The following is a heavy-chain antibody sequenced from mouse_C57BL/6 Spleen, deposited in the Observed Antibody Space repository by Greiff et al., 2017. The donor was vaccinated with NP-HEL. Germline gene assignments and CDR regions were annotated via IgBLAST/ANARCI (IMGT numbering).Heavy chain of an antibody. D-gene: IGHD1-1*01. Sequence: QVQLQQPGAELVKPGASVKMSCKASGYTFTSYWITWVKQRPGQGLEWIGDIYPGSGSTNYNEKFKSKATLTVDTSSSTAYMQLSSLTSEDSAVYYCARYYRKNYYAMDYWGQGTSVTVSS. V-gene: IGHV1-55*01. J-gene: IGHJ4*01. CDR1: GYTFTSYW. CDR2: IYPGSGST. CDR3: ARYYRKNYYAMDY.